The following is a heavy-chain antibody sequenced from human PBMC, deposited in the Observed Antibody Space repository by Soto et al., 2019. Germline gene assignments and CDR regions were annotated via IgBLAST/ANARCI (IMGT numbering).Heavy chain of an antibody. J-gene: IGHJ6*03. CDR2: IYYSGST. CDR1: GGSISSGGYY. V-gene: IGHV4-31*03. CDR3: ARAPNHYYYYMDV. Sequence: SETLSLTCTVSGGSISSGGYYWSWIRQHPGKGLEWIGYIYYSGSTYYNPSLKSRVTISVDTSKNQFSLKLSSVTAADTAVYYCARAPNHYYYYMDVWGKGTTVTSP.